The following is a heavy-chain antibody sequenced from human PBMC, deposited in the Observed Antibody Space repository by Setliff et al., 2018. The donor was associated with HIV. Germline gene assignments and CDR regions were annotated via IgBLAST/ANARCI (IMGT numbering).Heavy chain of an antibody. D-gene: IGHD5-12*01. CDR2: IYNSGIT. CDR3: ARGGVLLRFGYFDY. CDR1: GFSISSGGYY. J-gene: IGHJ4*01. V-gene: IGHV4-31*03. Sequence: SETLSLTCTLSGFSISSGGYYWSWIRQHPEKGLEWIGYIYNSGITYYSQSLYGRATISQDVIENQFSLRLDSVTAADTAVYYCARGGVLLRFGYFDYWGQGSLVTVSS.